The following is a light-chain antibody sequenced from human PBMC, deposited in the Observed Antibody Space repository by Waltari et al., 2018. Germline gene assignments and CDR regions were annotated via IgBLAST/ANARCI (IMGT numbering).Light chain of an antibody. CDR3: QQRSNWPPVT. CDR2: DAS. J-gene: IGKJ5*01. V-gene: IGKV3-11*01. CDR1: QGVSTS. Sequence: EIVLTQSPATLSLSPGERATLSCKASQGVSTSLTWYQQKPGQAPRLLIFDASNRATGIPARFSGSGSGTDLTLTINSLEPEDFAVYYCQQRSNWPPVTFGQGTRLEIK.